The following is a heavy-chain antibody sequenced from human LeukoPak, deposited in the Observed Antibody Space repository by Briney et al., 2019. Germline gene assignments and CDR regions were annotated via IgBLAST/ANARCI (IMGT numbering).Heavy chain of an antibody. J-gene: IGHJ5*02. CDR2: INPSGGST. CDR3: ARAGARPNYYDSSGRSWFDP. CDR1: GYTFTSYY. D-gene: IGHD3-22*01. V-gene: IGHV1-46*01. Sequence: ASVKVSCKASGYTFTSYYMHWVRQAPGQGLERMGIINPSGGSTSYAQKFQGRVTMTRDTSTSTVYMELSSLRSEDTAVYYCARAGARPNYYDSSGRSWFDPWGQGTLVTVSS.